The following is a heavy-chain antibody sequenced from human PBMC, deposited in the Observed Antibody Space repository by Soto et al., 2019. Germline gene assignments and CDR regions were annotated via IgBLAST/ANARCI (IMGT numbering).Heavy chain of an antibody. CDR1: GFTFSSHE. J-gene: IGHJ1*01. CDR2: ISGSGSTI. D-gene: IGHD2-8*01. CDR3: ARGGVY. Sequence: HPGGSLRLSCEATGFTFSSHEMNWIRQTPGKRLEWIAEISGSGSTINYADSVKGRFTISRDNVQRTLHLQMDSLRVEDTGVYYCARGGVYWGRGTLVTVSS. V-gene: IGHV3-48*03.